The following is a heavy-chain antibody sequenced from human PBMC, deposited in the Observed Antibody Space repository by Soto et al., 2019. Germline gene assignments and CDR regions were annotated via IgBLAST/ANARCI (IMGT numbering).Heavy chain of an antibody. CDR2: IYYSGST. CDR1: GGSVSSGGYY. J-gene: IGHJ6*02. Sequence: SQSLPLGGTVSGGSVSSGGYYWSWIRQHPGKGLEWIGYIYYSGSTYYNPSLKSRVTISVDTSKNQFSLKLSSVTAADTAVYYCARQDPPYYYGMDVWGQGTTVTVSS. CDR3: ARQDPPYYYGMDV. V-gene: IGHV4-31*03.